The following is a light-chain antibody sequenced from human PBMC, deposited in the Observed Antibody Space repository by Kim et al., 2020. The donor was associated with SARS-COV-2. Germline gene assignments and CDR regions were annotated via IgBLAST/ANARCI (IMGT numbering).Light chain of an antibody. J-gene: IGLJ3*02. Sequence: GQSVTISCIGISSDIRGDYYVSWYQQHPGKAPKLMIYELTKRPSGVPDRFSGSKSGNTASLTVSGLQAEDEADYYCSSYGGNNNLVFGGGTQLTVL. CDR2: ELT. CDR1: SSDIRGDYY. CDR3: SSYGGNNNLV. V-gene: IGLV2-8*01.